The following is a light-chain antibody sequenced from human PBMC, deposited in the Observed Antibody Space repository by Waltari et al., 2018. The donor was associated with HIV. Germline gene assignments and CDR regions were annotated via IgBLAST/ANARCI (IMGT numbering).Light chain of an antibody. CDR2: DAS. Sequence: EIVLTQSPATLSLSPGARATLPCRASQSVSSYLAWYQQKPGQAPRLLIYDASNRATGIPARFSGSGSGTDFTLTISSLEPEDFAVYYCQQRSNWPPYTFGQGTKLEIK. CDR1: QSVSSY. J-gene: IGKJ2*01. CDR3: QQRSNWPPYT. V-gene: IGKV3-11*01.